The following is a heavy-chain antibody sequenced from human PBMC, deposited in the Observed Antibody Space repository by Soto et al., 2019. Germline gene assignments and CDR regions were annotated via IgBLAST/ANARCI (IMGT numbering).Heavy chain of an antibody. CDR3: ARDLHLHDYGDYTTNWFDP. CDR2: ISAYNGNT. CDR1: GYTFTSYG. V-gene: IGHV1-18*01. J-gene: IGHJ5*02. Sequence: ASVKVSCKASGYTFTSYGISWVRQAPGQRLEWMGWISAYNGNTNYAQKLQGRVTMTTDTSTSTAYMELRSLRSDDTAVYYCARDLHLHDYGDYTTNWFDPWGQGTLVTVSS. D-gene: IGHD4-17*01.